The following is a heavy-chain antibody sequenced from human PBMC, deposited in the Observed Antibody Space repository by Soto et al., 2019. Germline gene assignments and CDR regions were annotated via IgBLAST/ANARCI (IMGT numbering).Heavy chain of an antibody. CDR1: GGSISSGDYY. Sequence: PSETLSLTCTVSGGSISSGDYYWRWIRQPPGKGLEWIGYIYYSGSTYYNPSLKSRVTISVDTPKNQFSLKLSSVTAADTAVYYCARVVLAAAHLRYYYYGMDVWGQGTTVTVSS. CDR3: ARVVLAAAHLRYYYYGMDV. V-gene: IGHV4-30-4*01. D-gene: IGHD2-15*01. J-gene: IGHJ6*02. CDR2: IYYSGST.